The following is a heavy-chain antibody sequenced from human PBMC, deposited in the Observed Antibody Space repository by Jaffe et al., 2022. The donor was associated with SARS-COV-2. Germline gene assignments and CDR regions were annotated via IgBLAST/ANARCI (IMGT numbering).Heavy chain of an antibody. CDR2: IRNTPSGGTT. Sequence: EVQLVQSGGGLVQPGRSLTLSCTTSGFTFDNYAMTWYRQAPGKGLEWVGFIRNTPSGGTTDYAASVKGRFTISRDGSKTTAYLQMNSLKAEDTAVYYCTRGGGWHDFWGQGTLVTVSS. V-gene: IGHV3-49*01. CDR3: TRGGGWHDF. D-gene: IGHD6-19*01. CDR1: GFTFDNYA. J-gene: IGHJ4*02.